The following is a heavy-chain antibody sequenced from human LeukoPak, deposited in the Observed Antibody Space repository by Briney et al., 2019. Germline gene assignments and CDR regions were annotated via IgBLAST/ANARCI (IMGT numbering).Heavy chain of an antibody. CDR3: ARDIRSSGWYDSYYFDY. J-gene: IGHJ4*02. CDR2: ISGDSTYI. Sequence: GGSLRLSCAASGFTFASYSMNWVRQAPGKGLEWVSSISGDSTYIYNAGSVKGRFTISRDNAQASLYLQMNSLRAEDTAVYYCARDIRSSGWYDSYYFDYWGQGALVTVSS. CDR1: GFTFASYS. D-gene: IGHD6-13*01. V-gene: IGHV3-21*01.